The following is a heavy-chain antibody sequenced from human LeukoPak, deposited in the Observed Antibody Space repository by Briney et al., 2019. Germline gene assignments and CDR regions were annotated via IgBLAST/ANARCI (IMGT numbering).Heavy chain of an antibody. V-gene: IGHV4-34*01. D-gene: IGHD3-10*01. J-gene: IGHJ4*02. CDR2: INHSGST. Sequence: PSETLSLTCAVYGGSFSGYYWSWIRQPPGKGLEWIGEINHSGSTNYNPSLKSRVTISVDTSKNQFSLKLSSVTAADTAVYYCARHTSYYGSRSYYTYYFDYWGQGTLVTVSS. CDR1: GGSFSGYY. CDR3: ARHTSYYGSRSYYTYYFDY.